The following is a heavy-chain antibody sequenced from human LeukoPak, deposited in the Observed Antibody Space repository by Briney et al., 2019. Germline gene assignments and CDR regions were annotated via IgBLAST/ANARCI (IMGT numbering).Heavy chain of an antibody. CDR2: TSGSGGRT. CDR1: GFTFSSYV. Sequence: GGSLRLSCVASGFTFSSYVMSWVRQAPGKGLEWVSGTSGSGGRTFYADSVKGRFTISRDNSKNTLYLQMSSLRAEDTAVYYCVKDVWGQGTTVTVSS. J-gene: IGHJ6*02. V-gene: IGHV3-23*01. CDR3: VKDV.